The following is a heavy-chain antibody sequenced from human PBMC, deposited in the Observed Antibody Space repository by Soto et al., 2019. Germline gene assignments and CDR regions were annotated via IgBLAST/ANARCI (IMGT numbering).Heavy chain of an antibody. J-gene: IGHJ5*02. CDR3: AVGEGYCISTSCYVWFDP. V-gene: IGHV4-59*01. CDR2: IYYSGST. D-gene: IGHD2-2*01. CDR1: GGSISNYY. Sequence: PSETLSLTCIVSGGSISNYYWSWIRQPPGKGQEWIGYIYYSGSTNYNPSLTSRVTISVDTSKNQFSLKLSSVTAADTAVYYCAVGEGYCISTSCYVWFDPWGQGTLVTVSS.